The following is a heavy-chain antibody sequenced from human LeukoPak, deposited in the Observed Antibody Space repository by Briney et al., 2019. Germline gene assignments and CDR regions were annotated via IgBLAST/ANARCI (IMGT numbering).Heavy chain of an antibody. J-gene: IGHJ4*02. V-gene: IGHV1-46*01. D-gene: IGHD1-26*01. CDR3: AREDKRLNAYTGSYFDY. CDR2: INPSAGST. CDR1: GYTFTSYY. Sequence: ASVKVSCKASGYTFTSYYMHWVRQAPGQGLEWMGIINPSAGSTSYAQKFQGRVTMTRDTSTSTVYMELSSLRSEDTAVYYCAREDKRLNAYTGSYFDYWGQGTLVTVSS.